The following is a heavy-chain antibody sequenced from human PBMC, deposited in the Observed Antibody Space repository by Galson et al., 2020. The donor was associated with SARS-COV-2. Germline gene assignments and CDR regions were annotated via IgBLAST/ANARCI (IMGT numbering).Heavy chain of an antibody. CDR1: GYSISSGYY. CDR2: NYHSGST. Sequence: SATLSLTCAVSGYSISSGYYWGWLRQPPGKGLEWIGSNYHSGSTYYNPSLKSRVTISVDTSKNQFSLKLSSVTAADTAVYYCARRGDSRAYYFDYWGQGTLVTVSS. J-gene: IGHJ4*02. V-gene: IGHV4-38-2*01. D-gene: IGHD2-21*02. CDR3: ARRGDSRAYYFDY.